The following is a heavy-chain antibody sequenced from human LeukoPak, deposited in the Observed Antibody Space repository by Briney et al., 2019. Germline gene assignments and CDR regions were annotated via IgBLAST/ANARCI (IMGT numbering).Heavy chain of an antibody. J-gene: IGHJ1*01. Sequence: GGSLRLSCAASGFTFDDYAMHWVRQAPGKGLEWVSGISWNSGSIGYADSVKGRLTISRDNAKNSLYLQMNSLRAEDTALYYCAKSDSGSYYVYFQHWGQGTLVTVSS. V-gene: IGHV3-9*01. D-gene: IGHD1-26*01. CDR2: ISWNSGSI. CDR3: AKSDSGSYYVYFQH. CDR1: GFTFDDYA.